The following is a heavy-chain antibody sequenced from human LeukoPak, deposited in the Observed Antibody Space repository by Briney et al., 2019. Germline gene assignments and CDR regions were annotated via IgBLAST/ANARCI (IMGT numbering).Heavy chain of an antibody. Sequence: SVKVSCKASGGTFSSYAISWVRQAPGQGLEWMGKIIPIFGTANYAQKFQGRVTITTDESTSTAYMELSSLRSEDTAVYYCARAGVDYGDNILDYWGQGTLVTASS. CDR3: ARAGVDYGDNILDY. D-gene: IGHD4-17*01. CDR2: IIPIFGTA. J-gene: IGHJ4*02. V-gene: IGHV1-69*05. CDR1: GGTFSSYA.